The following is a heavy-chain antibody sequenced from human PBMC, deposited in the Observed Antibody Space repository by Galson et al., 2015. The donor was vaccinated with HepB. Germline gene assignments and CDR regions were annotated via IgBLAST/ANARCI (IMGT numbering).Heavy chain of an antibody. J-gene: IGHJ6*02. V-gene: IGHV1-24*01. Sequence: SVKVSCKVSGYTLTELSMHWVRQAPGKGLEWMGGFDPEDGETIYAQKFQGRVTMTEDTSTDTAYMELSSLRSEDTAVYYCATGIRGTRPYYYYGMDVWGQGTTVTVSS. D-gene: IGHD1-7*01. CDR2: FDPEDGET. CDR1: GYTLTELS. CDR3: ATGIRGTRPYYYYGMDV.